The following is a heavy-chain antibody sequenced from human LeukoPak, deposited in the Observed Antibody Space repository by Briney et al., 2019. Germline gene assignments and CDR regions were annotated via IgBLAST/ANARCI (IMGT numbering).Heavy chain of an antibody. CDR2: INPNSGGT. V-gene: IGHV1-2*02. CDR3: AAYGDYDAY. Sequence: ASVKVSCKASGGTFSSYAISWVRQAPGQGLEWMGWINPNSGGTNYAQKFQGRVTMTRDTSISTAYMELSRLRSDDTAVYYCAAYGDYDAYWGQGTLVTVSS. D-gene: IGHD4-17*01. CDR1: GGTFSSYA. J-gene: IGHJ4*02.